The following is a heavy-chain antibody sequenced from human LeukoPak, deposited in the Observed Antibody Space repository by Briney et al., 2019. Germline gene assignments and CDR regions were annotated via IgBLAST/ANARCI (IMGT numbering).Heavy chain of an antibody. CDR3: TKDITAGGLDY. CDR2: IKQDGSEK. D-gene: IGHD6-13*01. V-gene: IGHV3-7*03. CDR1: GFTFSSYW. Sequence: PGGSLRLSCAASGFTFSSYWMSWVRQAPGKGLEWVANIKQDGSEKYYVDSVKGRFTISRDNAKNSLYLQMNSLRTDDTALYYCTKDITAGGLDYWGQGTLVTVSS. J-gene: IGHJ4*02.